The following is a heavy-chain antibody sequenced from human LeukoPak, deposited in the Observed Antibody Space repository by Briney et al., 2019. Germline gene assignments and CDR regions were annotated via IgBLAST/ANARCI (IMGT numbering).Heavy chain of an antibody. V-gene: IGHV4-39*01. D-gene: IGHD3-22*01. CDR3: ASPVAIEYYYETRDDYEGDY. J-gene: IGHJ4*02. CDR1: GVSISSSAYY. Sequence: SETLSLTCSGSGVSISSSAYYWGWIRQTPGKCLEWIGSIYSGGTTYYNPSLKSRLTISLDTSKNQFSLRLNSVTAADTAVYYCASPVAIEYYYETRDDYEGDYWGQGTLVTVSS. CDR2: IYSGGTT.